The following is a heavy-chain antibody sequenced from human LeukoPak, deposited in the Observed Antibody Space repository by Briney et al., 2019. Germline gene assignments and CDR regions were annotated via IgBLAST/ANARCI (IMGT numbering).Heavy chain of an antibody. CDR2: ISGDGGST. V-gene: IGHV3-43*02. CDR1: GFTFDDYA. J-gene: IGHJ5*02. Sequence: GGSLRLSCAASGFTFDDYAMHWGRQAPGNGLEWVSVISGDGGSTYYAASLKGRFTICRDNSKNALYLQMNSLRTEDTALYYCAKDYYGSGVYNGFHPWGQRTLVTVSS. D-gene: IGHD3-10*01. CDR3: AKDYYGSGVYNGFHP.